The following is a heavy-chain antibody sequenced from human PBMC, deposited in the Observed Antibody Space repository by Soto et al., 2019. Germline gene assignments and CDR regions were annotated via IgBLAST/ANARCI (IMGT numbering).Heavy chain of an antibody. D-gene: IGHD1-1*01. Sequence: QVHLVQSGAEVKKPGASVKVSCKGSGYAFTTYGITWVRQAPGQGLEWMGWISAHNGNTNYAQKLQGRVTVTRDTSTSTAYMELGSLRSADPAVYSCARGRYGDYSGQGALVSVSS. CDR3: ARGRYGDY. CDR1: GYAFTTYG. CDR2: ISAHNGNT. V-gene: IGHV1-18*01. J-gene: IGHJ4*02.